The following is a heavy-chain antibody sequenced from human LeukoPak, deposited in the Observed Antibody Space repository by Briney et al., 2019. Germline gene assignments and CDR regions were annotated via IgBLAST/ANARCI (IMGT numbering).Heavy chain of an antibody. D-gene: IGHD6-19*01. V-gene: IGHV1-69*13. CDR3: ARAGGQWLVSRLDY. CDR1: GGTFSSYA. Sequence: ASVKVSCKASGGTFSSYAISWVRPAPRQGLEWMGGIIPIFGTANYAQKFQGRVTITADESTSTAYMELSSLRSEDTAVCYCARAGGQWLVSRLDYWGQGTLVTVSS. CDR2: IIPIFGTA. J-gene: IGHJ4*02.